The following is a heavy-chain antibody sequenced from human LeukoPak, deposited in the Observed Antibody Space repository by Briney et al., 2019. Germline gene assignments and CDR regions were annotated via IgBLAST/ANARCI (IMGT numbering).Heavy chain of an antibody. J-gene: IGHJ4*02. CDR1: GYSFIGYF. CDR2: MNPNSGAT. Sequence: ASVTVSCTSSGYSFIGYFMVWVRQAPGQGLEWMGWMNPNSGATDYGQKFQDRVTLTRDTSISTAYMEMSRLTSDDTAVYYCARVAVAGRWVDSWGQGTLVTVSS. V-gene: IGHV1-2*02. D-gene: IGHD6-19*01. CDR3: ARVAVAGRWVDS.